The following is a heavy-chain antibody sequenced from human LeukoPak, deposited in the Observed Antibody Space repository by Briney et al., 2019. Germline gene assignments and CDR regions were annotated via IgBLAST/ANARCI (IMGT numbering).Heavy chain of an antibody. CDR3: ARRSQENRVTTAKNWFDP. CDR2: VYCTGST. Sequence: PSETLSLTCTVSGDSISSSYWGWIRHPPGKGLEWIGYVYCTGSTNYNPSLKSRVTISVDTSKNQFSLKLSSVTAADTAVYYCARRSQENRVTTAKNWFDPWGQGTQVTVSS. CDR1: GDSISSSY. V-gene: IGHV4-59*08. D-gene: IGHD4-17*01. J-gene: IGHJ5*02.